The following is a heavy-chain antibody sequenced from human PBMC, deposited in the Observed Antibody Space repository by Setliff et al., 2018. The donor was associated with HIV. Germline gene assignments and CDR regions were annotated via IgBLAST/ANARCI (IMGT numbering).Heavy chain of an antibody. CDR2: IYYSGST. V-gene: IGHV4-59*01. Sequence: SETLSLTCTVSGGSISSYYWSWIRQPPGKGLEWIGYIYYSGSTNYNPSLKSRVTISVDTSKNQFSLKLSSVTAADTAVYYCARALGIGSAYFQHWGLGTLVTVSS. CDR3: ARALGIGSAYFQH. D-gene: IGHD6-19*01. J-gene: IGHJ1*01. CDR1: GGSISSYY.